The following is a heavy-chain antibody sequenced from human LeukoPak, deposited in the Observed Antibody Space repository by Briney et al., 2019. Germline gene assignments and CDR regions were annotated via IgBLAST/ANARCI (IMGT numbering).Heavy chain of an antibody. J-gene: IGHJ3*02. CDR3: ARDHYDSRWKGSARFDI. CDR2: ISSSSSTI. Sequence: PGGSLRLSCAASGFTFSSYSMNWVRQAPGKGLEWVSYISSSSSTIYYADSVKGRFTISRDNAKNSLYLQMNSLRAEDTAVYYCARDHYDSRWKGSARFDIWGQGTMVTVSS. D-gene: IGHD3-22*01. V-gene: IGHV3-48*04. CDR1: GFTFSSYS.